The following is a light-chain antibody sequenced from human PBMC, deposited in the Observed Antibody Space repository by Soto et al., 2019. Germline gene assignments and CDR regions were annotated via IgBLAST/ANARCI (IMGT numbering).Light chain of an antibody. CDR2: GAS. J-gene: IGKJ4*01. Sequence: ELVLTQSPATLSVSPGERATLSCRASQSVSSNLAWYQQKPGQAPRLLIYGASTRATGIPARFSGSGSGTEFTLTISSLQSEDFAVYYCQQYNNWPPVTFGGGTKVEIK. CDR1: QSVSSN. V-gene: IGKV3-15*01. CDR3: QQYNNWPPVT.